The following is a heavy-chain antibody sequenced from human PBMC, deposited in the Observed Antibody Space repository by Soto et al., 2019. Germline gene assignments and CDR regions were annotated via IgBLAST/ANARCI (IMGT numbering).Heavy chain of an antibody. J-gene: IGHJ5*02. CDR1: GGSFSGYY. D-gene: IGHD2-2*01. CDR3: ARLVVVAPVANA. CDR2: INHSGST. V-gene: IGHV4-34*01. Sequence: WETLSLTCAVYGGSFSGYYWSWIRQPPGKGLEWIEEINHSGSTNYNPSLKSRVTISVDTSKNQFSLNLTSVTAADTAVYFCARLVVVAPVANAWGQGTLVTVSS.